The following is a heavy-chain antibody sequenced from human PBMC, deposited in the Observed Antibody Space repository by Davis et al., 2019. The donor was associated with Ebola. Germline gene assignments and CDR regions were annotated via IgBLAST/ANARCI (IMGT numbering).Heavy chain of an antibody. J-gene: IGHJ4*02. Sequence: GGSLRLSCAASGFTFSSYSMTWVRQAPGKGLEWVSSLSSSSSYIFYADSVRGRFTISRDNAKNSLYLQMNSLRAEDTAVYYCARDPIVVVVAVNYFDYWGQGTLVTVSS. V-gene: IGHV3-21*01. CDR2: LSSSSSYI. D-gene: IGHD2-15*01. CDR1: GFTFSSYS. CDR3: ARDPIVVVVAVNYFDY.